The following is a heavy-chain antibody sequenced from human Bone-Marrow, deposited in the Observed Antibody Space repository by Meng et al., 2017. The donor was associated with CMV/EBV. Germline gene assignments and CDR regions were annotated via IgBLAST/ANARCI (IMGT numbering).Heavy chain of an antibody. V-gene: IGHV3-23*01. CDR1: AFTFSSYA. CDR2: ITSSGTNT. D-gene: IGHD1-14*01. J-gene: IGHJ4*02. CDR3: ARLQAEANY. Sequence: GESLKISCAASAFTFSSYAMSWVRQAPGKGLEWVSDITSSGTNTYYADSVKGRFTISRDNSKNTLYLQMNSLRAEDTAVYYCARLQAEANYWGQGTLVTVSS.